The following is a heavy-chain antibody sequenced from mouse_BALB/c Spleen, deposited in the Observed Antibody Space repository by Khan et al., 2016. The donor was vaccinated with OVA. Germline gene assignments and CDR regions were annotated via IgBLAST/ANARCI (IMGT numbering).Heavy chain of an antibody. V-gene: IGHV5-6*01. D-gene: IGHD1-1*02. CDR2: ISSGGHYT. Sequence: EVELVESGGDLVKTGGSLKLSCAASGFTFSTYGMSWVRQTPDKRLEWVATISSGGHYTYYIDSVKGRFTISRDNAKNLLYLQMTSLRSADTAMYYCARLAYYYHSEGFAYWGQGTLVTVSA. J-gene: IGHJ3*01. CDR3: ARLAYYYHSEGFAY. CDR1: GFTFSTYG.